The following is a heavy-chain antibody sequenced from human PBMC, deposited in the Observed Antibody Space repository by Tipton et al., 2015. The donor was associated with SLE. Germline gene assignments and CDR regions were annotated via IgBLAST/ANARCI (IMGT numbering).Heavy chain of an antibody. J-gene: IGHJ4*02. CDR3: ARQLGYGDPFAFDY. CDR1: GFSISSGYY. Sequence: TLSLTCAVSGFSISSGYYWGWIRQSPEKGLEWIGSISHSGNIYFNPSLKSRATMSIDTSRNEVSLRLNSVTAADTAVYYCARQLGYGDPFAFDYWDQGTLVTVSS. CDR2: ISHSGNI. D-gene: IGHD4-17*01. V-gene: IGHV4-38-2*01.